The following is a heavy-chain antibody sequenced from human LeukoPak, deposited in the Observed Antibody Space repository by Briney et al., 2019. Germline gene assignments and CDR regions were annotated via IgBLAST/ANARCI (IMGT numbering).Heavy chain of an antibody. CDR2: IYYSGTT. J-gene: IGHJ4*02. CDR1: GVSISCDY. Sequence: SETLSLTCTVSGVSISCDYWIWIRQSPGKGLEWIGYIYYSGTTSYNPSLKSRVTISLDTSTNQLSLKLSSVTAADTAVYYCARGANWGSPDYWGQGTLVTVSS. D-gene: IGHD7-27*01. CDR3: ARGANWGSPDY. V-gene: IGHV4-59*01.